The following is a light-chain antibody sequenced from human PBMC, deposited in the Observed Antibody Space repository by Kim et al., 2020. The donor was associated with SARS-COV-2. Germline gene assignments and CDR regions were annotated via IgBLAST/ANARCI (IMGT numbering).Light chain of an antibody. Sequence: LSPGERATLSCRASQRVGSYLAWYQQKPGQAPRLLIYDASNRADGIPARFSGGGSGTDFTLTISSLEPEDFAVYYCQRRSGWPITFGGGTKVDIK. CDR2: DAS. V-gene: IGKV3-11*01. J-gene: IGKJ4*01. CDR3: QRRSGWPIT. CDR1: QRVGSY.